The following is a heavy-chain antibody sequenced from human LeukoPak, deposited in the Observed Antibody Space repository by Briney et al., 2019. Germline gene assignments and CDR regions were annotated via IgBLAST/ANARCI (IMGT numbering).Heavy chain of an antibody. J-gene: IGHJ4*02. CDR3: AKAKTPSCYAALDY. V-gene: IGHV3-23*01. D-gene: IGHD2-2*01. Sequence: GGSLRLSCAASGFTFSNHAMSWVRQAPGKGLEWVSVISGSGGNTYYADSVKGRFTISRDNSNNTLSLQMNSLRAEDTAVYYCAKAKTPSCYAALDYWGQGTLVTVPS. CDR2: ISGSGGNT. CDR1: GFTFSNHA.